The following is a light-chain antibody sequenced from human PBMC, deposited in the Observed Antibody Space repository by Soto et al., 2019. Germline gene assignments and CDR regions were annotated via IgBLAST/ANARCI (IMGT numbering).Light chain of an antibody. J-gene: IGLJ1*01. V-gene: IGLV2-14*01. Sequence: QSALAQPASVSGSPGQSITISCTGTSSDIGNYIYVSWYQQHPGKAPKLMIFEVANRPSGISNRFSGSKSGNTASLTISGLQAEDEADYYCASYTSTTTPFVFGIGTKVTVL. CDR3: ASYTSTTTPFV. CDR1: SSDIGNYIY. CDR2: EVA.